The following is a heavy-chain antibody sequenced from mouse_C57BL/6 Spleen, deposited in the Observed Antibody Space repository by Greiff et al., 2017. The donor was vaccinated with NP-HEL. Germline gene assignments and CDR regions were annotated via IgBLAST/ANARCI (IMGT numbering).Heavy chain of an antibody. CDR3: ARHYYSNPAWFAY. CDR1: GFTFSDYG. D-gene: IGHD2-5*01. J-gene: IGHJ3*01. V-gene: IGHV5-17*01. Sequence: DVKLVESGGGLVKPGGSLKLSCAASGFTFSDYGMHWVRQAPEKGLEWVAYISSGSSTIYYADTVKGRFTISRDNAKNTLFLQMTSLRSEDTAMYYCARHYYSNPAWFAYWGQGTLVTVSA. CDR2: ISSGSSTI.